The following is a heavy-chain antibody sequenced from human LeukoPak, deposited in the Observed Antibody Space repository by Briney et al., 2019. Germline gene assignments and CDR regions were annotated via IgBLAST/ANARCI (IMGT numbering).Heavy chain of an antibody. V-gene: IGHV1-69*13. J-gene: IGHJ4*02. CDR1: GGTFSSYA. CDR2: IILIFGTA. Sequence: ASVKVSCKASGGTFSSYAISWVRQAPGQGLEWMGGIILIFGTANYAQKFQGRVTITADESTSTAYMELSSLRSEDTAVYYCARGSSWYRTLCDYWGQGTLVTVSS. CDR3: ARGSSWYRTLCDY. D-gene: IGHD6-13*01.